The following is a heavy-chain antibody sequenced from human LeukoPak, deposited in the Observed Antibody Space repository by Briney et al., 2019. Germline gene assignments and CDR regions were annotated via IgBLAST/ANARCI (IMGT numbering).Heavy chain of an antibody. J-gene: IGHJ4*02. CDR1: GGSISSYY. V-gene: IGHV4-59*01. D-gene: IGHD3-10*01. CDR3: GSTNYSPSLKSRVTISVDTSKNQFSLKLSSVTAADTAVYYCARGASGWYLSSGLFED. CDR2: IYYSGSP. Sequence: SETLSLTCSVSGGSISSYYWSWIRQPPGKGLEWIGYIYYSGSPNYNPSLKSQVTIPDDTSKNQFSLKLGAVTAAGRAVYDSGSTNYSPSLKSRVTISVDTSKNQFSLKLSSVTAADTAVYYCARGASGWYLSSGLFEDWGQGTVVTVSS.